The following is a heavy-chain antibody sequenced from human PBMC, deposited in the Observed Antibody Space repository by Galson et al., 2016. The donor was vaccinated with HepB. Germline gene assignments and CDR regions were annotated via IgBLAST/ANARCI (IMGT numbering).Heavy chain of an antibody. CDR1: GFTFSTYP. V-gene: IGHV3-30*04. Sequence: SLRLSCAAPGFTFSTYPMHWVRQAPGKGLEWVAIISYDGSNKYYADSVKGRFTISRDNSKNTLSLEMNSLRAEDTAVYYCARVGIAARYYYGMDVWGQGTTVTVSS. CDR3: ARVGIAARYYYGMDV. J-gene: IGHJ6*02. CDR2: ISYDGSNK. D-gene: IGHD6-6*01.